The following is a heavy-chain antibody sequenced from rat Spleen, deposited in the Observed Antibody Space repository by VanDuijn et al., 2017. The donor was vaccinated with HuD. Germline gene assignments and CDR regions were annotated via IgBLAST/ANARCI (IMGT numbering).Heavy chain of an antibody. CDR1: GFNFNDHW. CDR2: INKDSSVR. D-gene: IGHD4-3*01. Sequence: EVQLVESGGGLVQPGRSLKLSCAASGFNFNDHWMGWVRQAPGKGLEWIGEINKDSSVRKYIPSLKEKIIISRDNAQNTLYLQMSKLGSEDTAIYYCVREEFGVRDWGQGVMVTVSS. CDR3: VREEFGVRD. V-gene: IGHV4-2*01. J-gene: IGHJ2*01.